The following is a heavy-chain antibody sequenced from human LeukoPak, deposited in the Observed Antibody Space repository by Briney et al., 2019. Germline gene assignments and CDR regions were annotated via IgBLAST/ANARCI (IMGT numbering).Heavy chain of an antibody. J-gene: IGHJ3*02. CDR2: IYYSGST. Sequence: PSETLSLTCTVSGGSISSYYWSWIRQPPGKGLEWIGYIYYSGSTNYNPSLKSRVTISVDTSKNQFSLKLSSVTAADTAVYYCARDYRGVPGAFDIWGQGTMVTVSS. CDR3: ARDYRGVPGAFDI. D-gene: IGHD3-10*01. CDR1: GGSISSYY. V-gene: IGHV4-59*01.